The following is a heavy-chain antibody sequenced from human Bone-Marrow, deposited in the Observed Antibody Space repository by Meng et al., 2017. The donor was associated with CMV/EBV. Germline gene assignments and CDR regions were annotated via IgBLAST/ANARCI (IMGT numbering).Heavy chain of an antibody. D-gene: IGHD2-2*01. V-gene: IGHV3-30*04. CDR1: GFTFSSYA. J-gene: IGHJ4*02. Sequence: SLKISCAASGFTFSSYAMHWVRQAPGKGLEWVAVISYDGSNKYYADSVKGRFTISRDNSKNTLYLQMNSLRAEDTAVYYCARGLYQLLPTGFDYWGQGTLVTVSS. CDR2: ISYDGSNK. CDR3: ARGLYQLLPTGFDY.